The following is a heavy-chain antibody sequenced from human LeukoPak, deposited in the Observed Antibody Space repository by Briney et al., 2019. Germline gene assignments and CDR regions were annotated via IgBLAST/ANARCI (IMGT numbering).Heavy chain of an antibody. CDR3: AKDYGDYVGNAFDI. Sequence: PGGSLRLSCAASGFTFSSYGMHWVRQAPGKGLEWVAVIWYDGSNKYYADSEKGRFTISRDNSKNTLYLQMNSLRAEDTAVYYCAKDYGDYVGNAFDIWGQGTMVTVPS. V-gene: IGHV3-33*06. CDR2: IWYDGSNK. D-gene: IGHD4-17*01. CDR1: GFTFSSYG. J-gene: IGHJ3*02.